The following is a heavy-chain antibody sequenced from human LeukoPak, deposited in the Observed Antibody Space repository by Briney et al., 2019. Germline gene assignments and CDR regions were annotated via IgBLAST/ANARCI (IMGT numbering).Heavy chain of an antibody. D-gene: IGHD5-18*01. J-gene: IGHJ4*02. CDR2: IDPSDSET. CDR1: GYSFTNYW. Sequence: KCGESLKISCTASGYSFTNYWIGWVRQMPGKGLEWVGIIDPSDSETRYTPSFQGQVTISADKSLSTAYLQWNSLKASDTAMYYCARQTAMGRSGDYWGQGTLVIVSS. CDR3: ARQTAMGRSGDY. V-gene: IGHV5-51*01.